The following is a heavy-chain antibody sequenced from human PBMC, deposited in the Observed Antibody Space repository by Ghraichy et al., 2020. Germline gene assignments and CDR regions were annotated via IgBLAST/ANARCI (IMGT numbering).Heavy chain of an antibody. V-gene: IGHV3-74*01. Sequence: GGSLRLSCAASGFTFSSYWMHWVRQAPGKGLVWVSRINSDGSSTSYADSVKGRFTISRDNAKNTLYLQMNSLRAEDTAVYYCAREGGSYSRYYFDYWGQGTLVTVSS. J-gene: IGHJ4*02. D-gene: IGHD1-26*01. CDR1: GFTFSSYW. CDR2: INSDGSST. CDR3: AREGGSYSRYYFDY.